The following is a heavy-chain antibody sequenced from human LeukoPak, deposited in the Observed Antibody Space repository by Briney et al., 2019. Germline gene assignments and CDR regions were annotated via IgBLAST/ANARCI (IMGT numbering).Heavy chain of an antibody. CDR1: GGSISSGSYY. Sequence: SQTLSLTCTVSGGSISSGSYYWSWIRQPAGKGLEWIGRIYTSGSTNYNPSLKSRVTMSVDTSKNQFSLKLSSVTAADTAVYYCARHSTMIESRDYFDYWGQGTLVTVSS. D-gene: IGHD3-22*01. CDR3: ARHSTMIESRDYFDY. V-gene: IGHV4-61*02. J-gene: IGHJ4*02. CDR2: IYTSGST.